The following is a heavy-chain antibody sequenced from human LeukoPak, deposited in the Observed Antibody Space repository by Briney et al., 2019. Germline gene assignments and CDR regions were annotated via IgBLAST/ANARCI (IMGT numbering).Heavy chain of an antibody. J-gene: IGHJ5*02. V-gene: IGHV1-2*06. Sequence: ASVKVSCKASGYTFTGYYMHWVRQAPGQGLEWMGRINPHSGGTNYAQKFQGRVTMTRDTSISTAYMELSRLRSNDTAVYYCARDYSSSWYGWFDPWGQGTLVTVSS. CDR1: GYTFTGYY. CDR3: ARDYSSSWYGWFDP. CDR2: INPHSGGT. D-gene: IGHD6-13*01.